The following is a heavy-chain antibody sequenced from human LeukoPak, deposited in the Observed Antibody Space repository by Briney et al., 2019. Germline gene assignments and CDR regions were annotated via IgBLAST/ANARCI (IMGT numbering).Heavy chain of an antibody. D-gene: IGHD3-10*01. CDR2: INQSGST. CDR3: ARGMVRGVISIAY. V-gene: IGHV4-34*01. CDR1: GGSISSYY. Sequence: SETLSLTCTVSGGSISSYYWSWIRQPPGKGLEWIGEINQSGSTNYNPSLKSRVTISVDTSKNQFSLKLNSVTAADTAVYYCARGMVRGVISIAYWGQGTLVTVSS. J-gene: IGHJ4*02.